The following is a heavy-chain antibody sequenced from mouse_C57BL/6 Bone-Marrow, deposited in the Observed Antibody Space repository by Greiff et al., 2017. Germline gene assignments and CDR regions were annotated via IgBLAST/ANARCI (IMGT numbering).Heavy chain of an antibody. CDR3: ATNGDGPHNFDY. CDR2: ISSGSSTI. D-gene: IGHD4-1*01. Sequence: EVHLVESGGGLVKPGGSLKLSCAASGFTFSDYGMHWVRQAPEKGLEWVAYISSGSSTIYYADTVKGRFTISRDNAKNTLFLQMTSLRSEDTAMYYCATNGDGPHNFDYWGQGTTLTVSS. CDR1: GFTFSDYG. J-gene: IGHJ2*01. V-gene: IGHV5-17*01.